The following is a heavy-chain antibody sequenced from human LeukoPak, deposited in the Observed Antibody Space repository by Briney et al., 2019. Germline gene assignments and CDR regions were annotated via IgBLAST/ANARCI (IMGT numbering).Heavy chain of an antibody. D-gene: IGHD1-1*01. Sequence: NPSETLSLTCTVSDGSISSSSYYWGWIRQPPGKGLEWIGSIYYSGSTYYNPSLKSRVTISVDTSKNQFSLKLSSVTAADTAVYYCARKIDNWNYGYYYYYYMDVWGKGTTVTISS. CDR1: DGSISSSSYY. CDR3: ARKIDNWNYGYYYYYYMDV. CDR2: IYYSGST. J-gene: IGHJ6*03. V-gene: IGHV4-39*01.